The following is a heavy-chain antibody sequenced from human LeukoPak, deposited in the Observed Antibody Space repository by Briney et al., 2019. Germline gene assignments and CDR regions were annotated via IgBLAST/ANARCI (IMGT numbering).Heavy chain of an antibody. CDR3: ARVQHTQWLVRGIDY. D-gene: IGHD6-19*01. CDR2: INHSGST. CDR1: GGSFSGYY. V-gene: IGHV4-34*01. J-gene: IGHJ4*02. Sequence: SETLSLTCAVYGGSFSGYYWSWIRQPPGKGLEWIGEINHSGSTNYNPSHKSRVTISVDTSKNQFSLKLSSVTAADTAVYYCARVQHTQWLVRGIDYWGQGTLVTVSS.